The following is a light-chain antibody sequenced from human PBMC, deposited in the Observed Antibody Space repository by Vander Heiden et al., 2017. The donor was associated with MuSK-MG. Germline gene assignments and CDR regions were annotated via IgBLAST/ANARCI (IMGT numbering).Light chain of an antibody. CDR2: DVI. CDR1: SRDIGDYNF. CDR3: SSYSDTGTPVI. J-gene: IGLJ2*01. V-gene: IGLV2-14*03. Sequence: QSALTQPASVSGSPGQSITISCTGTSRDIGDYNFVSWYQQHPGRAPRLIIFDVIQRPSGLSDRFSASKSGYTASLTISGLLAEDEAHYYCSSYSDTGTPVIFGGGTKLTVL.